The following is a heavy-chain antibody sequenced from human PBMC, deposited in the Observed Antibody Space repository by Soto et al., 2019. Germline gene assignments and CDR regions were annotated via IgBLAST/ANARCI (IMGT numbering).Heavy chain of an antibody. CDR1: GGSINNHY. D-gene: IGHD6-6*01. V-gene: IGHV4-59*11. Sequence: PSETLSLTCTVSGGSINNHYWSWIRQPPGKGLEWIGYIYYTGSTNYNPSLKSRVTISVDTSKNQFSLNLTSVPAADPAVYYCASAGIAAQDYWGQGTLVTVSS. CDR2: IYYTGST. CDR3: ASAGIAAQDY. J-gene: IGHJ4*02.